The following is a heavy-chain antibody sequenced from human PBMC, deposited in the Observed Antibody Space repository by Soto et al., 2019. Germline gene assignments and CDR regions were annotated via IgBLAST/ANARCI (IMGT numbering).Heavy chain of an antibody. Sequence: GGSLRLSCAASGFTFSSYAMSWVRQAPGEGLEWVSAISGSGGSTYYADSVKGRFTISRDNSKNTLYLQMNSLRAEDTAVYYCTGRADYGDYVDFDYWGQGTLVTVSS. J-gene: IGHJ4*02. D-gene: IGHD4-17*01. CDR1: GFTFSSYA. CDR2: ISGSGGST. V-gene: IGHV3-23*01. CDR3: TGRADYGDYVDFDY.